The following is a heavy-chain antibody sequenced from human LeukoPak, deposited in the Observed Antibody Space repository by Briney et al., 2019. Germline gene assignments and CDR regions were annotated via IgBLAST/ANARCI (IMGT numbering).Heavy chain of an antibody. CDR2: IYYSGTT. J-gene: IGHJ3*02. D-gene: IGHD2-2*01. CDR3: ARGYCRGTSCNRYTFDM. Sequence: PSETLSLTRTVSDGSISSYYWSWIRQSPGKGLEWIGYIYYSGTTNYNPSLKSRVTISVDTSKNQFSLKLSSVTAADTAVYYCARGYCRGTSCNRYTFDMWGQGTMVTVSS. CDR1: DGSISSYY. V-gene: IGHV4-59*01.